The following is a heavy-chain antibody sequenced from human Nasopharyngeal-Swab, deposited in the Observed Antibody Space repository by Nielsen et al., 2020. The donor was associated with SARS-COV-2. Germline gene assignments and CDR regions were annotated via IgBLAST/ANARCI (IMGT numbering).Heavy chain of an antibody. Sequence: WIRQPPGKGLEWVSYISGGSRAIYYADSVKGRFTISRDNGKNSLYLQMSSLRDEDTAVYYCARDSRVAYSMDVWSQGTTVTVSS. CDR2: ISGGSRAI. V-gene: IGHV3-48*02. J-gene: IGHJ6*02. D-gene: IGHD2-15*01. CDR3: ARDSRVAYSMDV.